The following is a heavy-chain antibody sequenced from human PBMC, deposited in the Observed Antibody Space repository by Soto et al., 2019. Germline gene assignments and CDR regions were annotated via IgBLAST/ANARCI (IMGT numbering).Heavy chain of an antibody. CDR1: GFTFSSYW. CDR2: INSDGNIT. J-gene: IGHJ6*02. Sequence: EVQLVESGGGLVQPGGSLRLSCAASGFTFSSYWMHWVRQAPGKGLVWVSRINSDGNITSYADSVKGRFTISRDNAKNTLYLQMNSLRAEDTAVYYCVRDPQVLRYLGGVSPYYYGMDVWGQGTTVTVSS. D-gene: IGHD3-3*01. V-gene: IGHV3-74*01. CDR3: VRDPQVLRYLGGVSPYYYGMDV.